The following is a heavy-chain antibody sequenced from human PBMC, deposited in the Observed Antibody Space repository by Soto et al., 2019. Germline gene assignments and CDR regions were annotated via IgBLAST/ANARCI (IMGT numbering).Heavy chain of an antibody. J-gene: IGHJ4*02. CDR1: GFTFSTYA. CDR2: ISGSGATT. V-gene: IGHV3-23*01. CDR3: AKGALTHLYDSTGYYFDS. Sequence: GGSLRLSCAASGFTFSTYAMSWVRQAPGEGLEWVSGISGSGATTYYADSVKGRCTISRDNSKNTLYLQVNSLRAEDTAIYYCAKGALTHLYDSTGYYFDSWGQGTLVTVSS. D-gene: IGHD3-22*01.